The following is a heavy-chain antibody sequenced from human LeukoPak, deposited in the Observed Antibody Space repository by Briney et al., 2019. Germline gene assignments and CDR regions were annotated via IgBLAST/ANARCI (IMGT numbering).Heavy chain of an antibody. J-gene: IGHJ4*02. D-gene: IGHD5-12*01. V-gene: IGHV1-2*02. CDR3: ARGFDSKSTYFDY. Sequence: ASVTVSCKASGYTFTGYYMHWVRQAPGQGLEWMGSINPNSGGTSYAQKFQGRVTMTRDTSISTAYMELSGLRSDDTAVYYCARGFDSKSTYFDYWGQGTLVTVSS. CDR2: INPNSGGT. CDR1: GYTFTGYY.